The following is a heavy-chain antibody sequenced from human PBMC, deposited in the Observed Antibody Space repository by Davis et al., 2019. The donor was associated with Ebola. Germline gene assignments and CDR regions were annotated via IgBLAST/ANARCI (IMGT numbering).Heavy chain of an antibody. J-gene: IGHJ6*02. Sequence: MPSETLSLTCTVSGGSISSYYWGWIRQPPGKGLEWIGNVYYSGITYYNPSLRSRVTISLDTSRNKFSLRLNSVTAADTAVYYCARQDYYSGMDVWGQGTTVTVSS. CDR3: ARQDYYSGMDV. V-gene: IGHV4-39*01. CDR1: GGSISSYY. CDR2: VYYSGIT.